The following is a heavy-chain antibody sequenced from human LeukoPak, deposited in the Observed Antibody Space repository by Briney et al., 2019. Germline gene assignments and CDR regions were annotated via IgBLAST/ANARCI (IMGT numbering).Heavy chain of an antibody. CDR3: ATRRYCSGGSCSPLDY. V-gene: IGHV1-69*13. Sequence: ASVNVSCKASGCIFSSYAISWVRQPAGQGLEWMGGIIPIFGTANYAQKFQGRVTITADESTSTAYMELSSLSSEDTAVYYCATRRYCSGGSCSPLDYWGQGTLVTVSS. CDR1: GCIFSSYA. D-gene: IGHD2-15*01. CDR2: IIPIFGTA. J-gene: IGHJ4*02.